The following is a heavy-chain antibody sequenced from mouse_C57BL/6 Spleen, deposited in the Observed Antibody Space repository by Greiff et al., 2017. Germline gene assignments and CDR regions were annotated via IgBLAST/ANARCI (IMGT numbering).Heavy chain of an antibody. Sequence: QVQLQQPGAELVKPGASVTMSCKASGYTFTSYWITWVKQRPGQGLEWIGDIYPGSGSTNYNEKFKSKATLTVDTSSSTAYMQLSSLTSEDSAVYYCARTYPVRGYFDVWGTGTTVTVSS. CDR1: GYTFTSYW. D-gene: IGHD2-14*01. V-gene: IGHV1-55*01. CDR3: ARTYPVRGYFDV. CDR2: IYPGSGST. J-gene: IGHJ1*03.